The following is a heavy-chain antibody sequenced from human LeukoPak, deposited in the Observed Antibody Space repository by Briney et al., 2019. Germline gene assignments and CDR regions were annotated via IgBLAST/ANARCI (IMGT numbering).Heavy chain of an antibody. J-gene: IGHJ6*02. CDR3: TKDISPGGADV. D-gene: IGHD2-21*01. V-gene: IGHV3-9*03. Sequence: GGSLRLSCVASGLTLNRYDMHWVRQGPGKGLGWVADFSLGTDRIDYADSVRGRFTVSKDDAKKTLYLEMNNLRTEDMALYYYTKDISPGGADVWGQGTTVTVSS. CDR2: FSLGTDRI. CDR1: GLTLNRYD.